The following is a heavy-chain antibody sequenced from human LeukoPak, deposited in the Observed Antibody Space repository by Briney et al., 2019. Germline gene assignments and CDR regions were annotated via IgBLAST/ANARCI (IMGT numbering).Heavy chain of an antibody. Sequence: SETLSLTCTVSGGSISSYHWSWIRQPPGKGLEWIGSIYHSGSTYYNPSLKSRVTISVDTSKNQFSLKLSSVTAADTAVYYCARLRHSSGYQNNYYYGMDVWGQGTTVTVSS. CDR2: IYHSGST. J-gene: IGHJ6*02. V-gene: IGHV4-59*08. CDR1: GGSISSYH. D-gene: IGHD3-22*01. CDR3: ARLRHSSGYQNNYYYGMDV.